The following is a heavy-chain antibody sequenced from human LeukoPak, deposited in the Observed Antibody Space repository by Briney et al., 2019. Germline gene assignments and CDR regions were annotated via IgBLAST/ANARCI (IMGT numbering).Heavy chain of an antibody. D-gene: IGHD3-16*02. Sequence: SETLSLTCAVSGYSPRSGYSWGWFPQPPGKGREWFGSIYNSGSTYYNPSLESRVTISVDTSKSHVSLEVRSVTAADTAVYYGANIVSNYWGQGTLVTVSS. CDR2: IYNSGST. J-gene: IGHJ4*02. CDR3: ANIVSNY. V-gene: IGHV4-38-2*01. CDR1: GYSPRSGYS.